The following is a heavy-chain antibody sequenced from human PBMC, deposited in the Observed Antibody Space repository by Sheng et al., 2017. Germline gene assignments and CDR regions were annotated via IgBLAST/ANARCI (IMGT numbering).Heavy chain of an antibody. D-gene: IGHD6-6*01. V-gene: IGHV1-18*01. CDR3: ARGFEYSSSSPHDY. Sequence: QVQLVHSGAEVKKPGASVKVSCKASGYTFSSYGISWVRQAPGQGLEWMGWISAYNGKTNYAQKFQGRVTMTTDTSTSTAYMEVTSLRSDDTAVYYCARGFEYSSSSPHDYWGQGTLVTVSS. CDR2: ISAYNGKT. J-gene: IGHJ4*02. CDR1: GYTFSSYG.